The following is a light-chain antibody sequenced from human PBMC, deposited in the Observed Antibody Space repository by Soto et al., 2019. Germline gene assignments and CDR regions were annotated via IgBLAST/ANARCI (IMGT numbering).Light chain of an antibody. CDR3: QQRSNWPSNT. CDR1: QSVSSSY. Sequence: EVVLTQSPATLSFSPGERATLSCRASQSVSSSYLAWYQQKPGQAPRLVMFGSSSRAPGIPDRFSGSGSGTDFTLTISSLEPEDFAVYYCQQRSNWPSNTFGQGTRLEI. CDR2: GSS. J-gene: IGKJ5*01. V-gene: IGKV3D-20*02.